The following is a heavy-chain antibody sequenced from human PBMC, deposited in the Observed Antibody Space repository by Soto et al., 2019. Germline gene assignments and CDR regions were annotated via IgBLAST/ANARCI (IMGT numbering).Heavy chain of an antibody. Sequence: GGSLRLSCAASGFTASNFWMSWVLQAPGKGLEWIALIKRESEGWTADFAPLVKGRLTISRDDLKNTLYLDMNSLKTEDTAVYYCTVDSMRPYWGQGTMVTVSS. CDR1: GFTASNFW. CDR2: IKRESEGWTA. CDR3: TVDSMRPY. J-gene: IGHJ4*02. V-gene: IGHV3-15*01.